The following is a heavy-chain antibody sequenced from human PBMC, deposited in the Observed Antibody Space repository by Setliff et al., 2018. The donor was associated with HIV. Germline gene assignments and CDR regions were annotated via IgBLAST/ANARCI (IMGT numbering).Heavy chain of an antibody. Sequence: GGSLRLSCAASGFIIRNHWMTWVRQAPGKGLEWVANIKEDGSETYFVDSLKGRFTASRDNAKNTVYLQMNSLRAEDTAEYYCAKELAASGLGYFDSWGRGILVTVSS. CDR1: GFIIRNHW. CDR3: AKELAASGLGYFDS. V-gene: IGHV3-7*03. D-gene: IGHD3-22*01. J-gene: IGHJ4*02. CDR2: IKEDGSET.